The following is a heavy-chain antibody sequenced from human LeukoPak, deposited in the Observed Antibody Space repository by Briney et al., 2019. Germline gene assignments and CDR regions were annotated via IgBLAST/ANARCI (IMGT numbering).Heavy chain of an antibody. CDR1: GGSISSHY. Sequence: PSETLSLTCTVSGGSISSHYWSWIRQPPGKGLEWIGYIYYSGSTNYNPSLKSRVTISVDTSKNRFSLKLSSVTAADTPVYYCARLGSYYYRMDVWGQGTTVTVSS. CDR3: ARLGSYYYRMDV. J-gene: IGHJ6*01. D-gene: IGHD3-10*01. CDR2: IYYSGST. V-gene: IGHV4-59*08.